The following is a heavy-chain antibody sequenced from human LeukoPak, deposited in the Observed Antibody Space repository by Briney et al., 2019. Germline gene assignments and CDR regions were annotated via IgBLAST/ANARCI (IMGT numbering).Heavy chain of an antibody. J-gene: IGHJ4*02. D-gene: IGHD4-23*01. CDR1: GFTFTSYW. Sequence: GGSLRLSCAASGFTFTSYWMHWVRQAPGEGLVWVSGINSDGSRSNYADSVKGRFTISRDNAKNTLYLQMNSLRAEDTAVYYCASAVVTPFDYWGQGTLVTVSS. CDR3: ASAVVTPFDY. V-gene: IGHV3-74*01. CDR2: INSDGSRS.